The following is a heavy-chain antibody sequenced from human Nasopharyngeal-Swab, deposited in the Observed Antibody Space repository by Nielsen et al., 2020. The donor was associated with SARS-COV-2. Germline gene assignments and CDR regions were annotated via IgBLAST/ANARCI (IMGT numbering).Heavy chain of an antibody. J-gene: IGHJ4*02. CDR2: ISSSGSYM. CDR1: GLTFSNFW. V-gene: IGHV3-21*01. CDR3: ASDSRY. Sequence: GESLKISCAASGLTFSNFWMTWVRQAPGQGLEWVSSISSSGSYMYYTDSVKGRFTMSRDNAKNSLYLQMNSLRAEDTAVYYCASDSRYWGQGTLVTVSS. D-gene: IGHD2-2*01.